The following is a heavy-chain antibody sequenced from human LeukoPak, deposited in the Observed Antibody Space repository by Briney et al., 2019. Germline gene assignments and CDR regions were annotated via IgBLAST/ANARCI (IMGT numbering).Heavy chain of an antibody. D-gene: IGHD3-9*01. V-gene: IGHV3-33*01. Sequence: GGSLRLSCAASGFTFSSYGMHWVGHAPGKGLEWVVVIWYDGSNKYYADSVKGRFTISRDNSKNTLYLQMNSLRAEDTAVYYCARSRGYYDILTGLDYWGQGTLVTVSS. CDR2: IWYDGSNK. CDR3: ARSRGYYDILTGLDY. J-gene: IGHJ4*02. CDR1: GFTFSSYG.